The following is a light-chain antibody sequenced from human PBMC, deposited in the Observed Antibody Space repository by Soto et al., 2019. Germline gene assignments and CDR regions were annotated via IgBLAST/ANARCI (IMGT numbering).Light chain of an antibody. CDR2: GAS. V-gene: IGKV3-20*01. CDR1: QSVSSNN. CDR3: QQYGRSPFT. J-gene: IGKJ3*01. Sequence: EIVLTQSPGTLSLSPGERATLSCRASQSVSSNNLAWYQQRPGHAPRVVIYGASTRATGIPERFSGSGSGTDFTLTISRLEPEDCAVYYCQQYGRSPFTFGPGTKVYIK.